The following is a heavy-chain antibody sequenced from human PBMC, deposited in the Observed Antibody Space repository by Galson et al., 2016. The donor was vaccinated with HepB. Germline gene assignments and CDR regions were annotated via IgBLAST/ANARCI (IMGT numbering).Heavy chain of an antibody. J-gene: IGHJ5*02. CDR2: IYYSGST. CDR3: AREEERQLVRRFDP. D-gene: IGHD6-13*01. CDR1: GDSISSSRSY. Sequence: SETLSLTCSVSGDSISSSRSYWGWIRQSPGKGLEHIGYIYYSGSTNYNPSLKSRVTISVDTSKNQFSLKLTSVTAADTAFYYCAREEERQLVRRFDPWGQGTLVTVSS. V-gene: IGHV4-61*01.